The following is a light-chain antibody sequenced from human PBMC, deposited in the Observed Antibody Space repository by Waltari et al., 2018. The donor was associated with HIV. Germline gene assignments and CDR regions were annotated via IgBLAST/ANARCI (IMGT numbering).Light chain of an antibody. J-gene: IGKJ4*01. CDR1: QDISNY. CDR3: QQYDNLVT. V-gene: IGKV1-33*01. Sequence: DIQMPQSPSSLSASIGDRVTITCHASQDISNYLNWYQQKPGKAPKLLIYDASSLETGVPSRFSGSGSGTDFTFTISSLQPEDIATYFCQQYDNLVTFGGGTKVEIK. CDR2: DAS.